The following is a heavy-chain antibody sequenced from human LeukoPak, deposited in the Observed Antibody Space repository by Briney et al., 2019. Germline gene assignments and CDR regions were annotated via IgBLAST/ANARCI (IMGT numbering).Heavy chain of an antibody. CDR3: ARDIGSGWGNYFDY. CDR1: GYTFTSYA. Sequence: ASVKVSCKASGYTFTSYAMHWVRQAPGQRLEWMGWINAGNGNTKYSQKFQGRVTITRDTSASTAYMELSSLRSEDTAVYYCARDIGSGWGNYFDYWGQGTLVTASS. D-gene: IGHD6-19*01. J-gene: IGHJ4*02. CDR2: INAGNGNT. V-gene: IGHV1-3*01.